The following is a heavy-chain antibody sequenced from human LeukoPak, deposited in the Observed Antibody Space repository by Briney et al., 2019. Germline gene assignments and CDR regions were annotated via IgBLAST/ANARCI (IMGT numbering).Heavy chain of an antibody. J-gene: IGHJ4*02. Sequence: PGGSLRLSCAASGFTFSSYSMNWVRQAPGKGLEWVSSISSSSYIYYSDSVKGRFTISRDNAKNSLYLQMNSLRAEDTAVYYCARGVKGSLDYWGQGTLVTVSS. CDR2: ISSSSYI. CDR3: ARGVKGSLDY. V-gene: IGHV3-21*01. D-gene: IGHD3-10*01. CDR1: GFTFSSYS.